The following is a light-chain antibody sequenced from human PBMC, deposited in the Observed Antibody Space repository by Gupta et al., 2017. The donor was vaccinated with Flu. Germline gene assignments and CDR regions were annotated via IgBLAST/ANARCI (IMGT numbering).Light chain of an antibody. Sequence: GKNYVSWYHHRPGKAPQPLIYDDNRRPSGVPDRFSGSKSGTSATLIVSGLQAEDEADYYCGTEEHSQSPGVMFGGGTKLTVL. CDR2: DDN. CDR1: GKNY. J-gene: IGLJ3*02. CDR3: GTEEHSQSPGVM. V-gene: IGLV1-51*01.